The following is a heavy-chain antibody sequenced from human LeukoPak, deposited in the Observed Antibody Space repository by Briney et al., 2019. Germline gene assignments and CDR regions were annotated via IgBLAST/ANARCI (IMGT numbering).Heavy chain of an antibody. CDR3: AREEGSSWYRGGAFDI. V-gene: IGHV4-34*01. CDR2: INHSGST. CDR1: GGSFSGYY. J-gene: IGHJ3*02. D-gene: IGHD6-13*01. Sequence: SETLSLTCAVYGGSFSGYYWSWIRQPPGKGLEWIGEINHSGSTNYNPSLKSRVTISVDTSKNQFSLKLSSVTAADTAVYYCAREEGSSWYRGGAFDIWGQGTMVTVSS.